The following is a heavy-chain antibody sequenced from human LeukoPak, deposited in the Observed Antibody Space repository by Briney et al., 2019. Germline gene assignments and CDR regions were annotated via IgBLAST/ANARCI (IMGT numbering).Heavy chain of an antibody. CDR1: GYTFTSYY. Sequence: ASVKVSCKASGYTFTSYYMHWVRQAPGQGLERMGIINPSGGSTSYAQKFQGRVTMTGDTSTSTVYMELSSLRSEDTAVYYCARGPFYYDFWSGYPNWFDPWGQGTLVTVSS. J-gene: IGHJ5*02. V-gene: IGHV1-46*01. D-gene: IGHD3-3*01. CDR3: ARGPFYYDFWSGYPNWFDP. CDR2: INPSGGST.